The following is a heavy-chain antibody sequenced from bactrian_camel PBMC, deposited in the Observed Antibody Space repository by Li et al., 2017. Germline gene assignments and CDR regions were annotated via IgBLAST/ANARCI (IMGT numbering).Heavy chain of an antibody. CDR3: TNRLPSSY. Sequence: HVQLVESGGGSVQAGGSLRLSCTSPRYASVRRCMGWFRQVPGKEREAVAVRYTGDGSTWYADAVKGRFTISRDDAQNTLYLQLDSLKTEDTAMYYCTNRLPSSYWGQGTQVTVS. D-gene: IGHD1*01. V-gene: IGHV3S1*01. CDR2: RYTGDGST. J-gene: IGHJ4*01. CDR1: RYASVRRC.